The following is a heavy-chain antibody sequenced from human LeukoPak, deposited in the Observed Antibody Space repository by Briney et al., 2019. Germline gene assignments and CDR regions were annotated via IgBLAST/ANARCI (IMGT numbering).Heavy chain of an antibody. V-gene: IGHV4-34*01. CDR2: IKHSGTT. D-gene: IGHD6-19*01. CDR1: GGSFSGYY. J-gene: IGHJ5*02. CDR3: ARVGRSNWFDL. Sequence: KPSETLSLTCAVYGGSFSGYYWSWIRQPPGKGLEWIGEIKHSGTTNYNPSLKSRVILSEDTSKNQFSLKLSSVTAADTAVYYCARVGRSNWFDLWGQGTLVTVSS.